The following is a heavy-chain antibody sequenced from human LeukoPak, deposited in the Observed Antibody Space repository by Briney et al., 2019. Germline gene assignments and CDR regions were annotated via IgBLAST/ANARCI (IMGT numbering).Heavy chain of an antibody. CDR3: AASYGLPYYFDY. CDR2: IYYSGST. D-gene: IGHD5-18*01. V-gene: IGHV4-59*01. CDR1: GGSINNYY. Sequence: PSETLSLTCTVSGGSINNYYWSWIRQPPGKGLEWIGYIYYSGSTNYNPSLKSRVTISVDTSKNQFSLKLSSVTAADTAVYYCAASYGLPYYFDYWGQGTLVTVSS. J-gene: IGHJ4*02.